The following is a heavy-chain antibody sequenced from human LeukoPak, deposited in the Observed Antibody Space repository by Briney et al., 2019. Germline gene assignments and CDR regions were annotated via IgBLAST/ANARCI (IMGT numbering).Heavy chain of an antibody. CDR2: IYYSGST. Sequence: SQTLSLTCTVSGGSISSYYWSWIRQPPGKGLEWIGYIYYSGSTNYNPSLKSRVTISVDTSKNQFSLKLSSVTAADTAVYYCARWGYCTNGVCPLYWYFDLWGRGTLVTVSS. CDR1: GGSISSYY. J-gene: IGHJ2*01. V-gene: IGHV4-59*01. D-gene: IGHD2-8*01. CDR3: ARWGYCTNGVCPLYWYFDL.